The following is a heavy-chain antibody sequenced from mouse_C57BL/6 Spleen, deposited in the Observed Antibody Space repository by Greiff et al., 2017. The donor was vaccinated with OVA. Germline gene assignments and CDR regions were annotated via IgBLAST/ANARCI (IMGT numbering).Heavy chain of an antibody. CDR3: ARSRDFPYYFDY. CDR2: INPNYGTT. J-gene: IGHJ2*01. CDR1: GYSFTDYN. V-gene: IGHV1-39*01. Sequence: EVKLMESGPELVKPGASVKISCKASGYSFTDYNMNWVKQSNGKSLEWIGVINPNYGTTSYNQKFKGKATLTVDQSSSTAYMQLNSLTSEDSAVYYCARSRDFPYYFDYWGQGTTLTVSS.